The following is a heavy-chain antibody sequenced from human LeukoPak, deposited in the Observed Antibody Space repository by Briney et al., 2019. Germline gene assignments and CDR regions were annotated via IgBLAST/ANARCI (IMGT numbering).Heavy chain of an antibody. D-gene: IGHD6-13*01. CDR2: ISYDGSNK. CDR1: GFTFSSYA. CDR3: ASGAAAGSVWVYYFDY. J-gene: IGHJ4*02. Sequence: GRSLRLSCGASGFTFSSYAMHGVRQAPGKGREWVAVISYDGSNKYYADSVKRRFTISRDNSKNTLYLQMNSLRAEDTAVYYCASGAAAGSVWVYYFDYWGQGTLVTVSS. V-gene: IGHV3-30*04.